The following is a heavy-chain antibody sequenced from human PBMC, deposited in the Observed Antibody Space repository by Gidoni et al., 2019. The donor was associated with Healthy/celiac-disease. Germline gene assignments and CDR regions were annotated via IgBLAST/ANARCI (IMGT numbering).Heavy chain of an antibody. CDR2: INHSGST. CDR1: GGSFSGYY. J-gene: IGHJ6*02. D-gene: IGHD2-2*01. CDR3: ARARGYCSSTSCLVGYYYGMDV. Sequence: QVQLQQWGAGLLKPSETLSLTCAVSGGSFSGYYWSWIRQPPGKGLEWIGEINHSGSTNYNPSLKSRVTISVDTSKNQFSLKLSSVTAADTAVYYCARARGYCSSTSCLVGYYYGMDVWGQGTTVTVSS. V-gene: IGHV4-34*01.